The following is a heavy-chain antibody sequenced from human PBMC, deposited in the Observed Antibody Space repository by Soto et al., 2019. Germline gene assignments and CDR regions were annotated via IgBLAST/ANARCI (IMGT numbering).Heavy chain of an antibody. V-gene: IGHV4-30-4*01. CDR3: ARGGYYESSGLDV. D-gene: IGHD3-22*01. CDR1: GGSISSGDYY. J-gene: IGHJ6*02. Sequence: QVQLQESGPGLVKPSQTLSLTCTVSGGSISSGDYYWSWIRQPPGKGLEWIGYIYYSGSTDYNPSLKIRVTTSVDTSKNQFSPKLTSVAAADRAGYYCARGGYYESSGLDVWGQGTTGTVSS. CDR2: IYYSGST.